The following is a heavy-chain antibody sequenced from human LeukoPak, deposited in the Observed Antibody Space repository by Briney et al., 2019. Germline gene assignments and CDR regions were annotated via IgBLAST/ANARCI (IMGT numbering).Heavy chain of an antibody. V-gene: IGHV3-30*01. CDR1: GFTFSMYA. J-gene: IGHJ4*02. CDR2: ISYDGSNA. D-gene: IGHD3-22*01. CDR3: TRGQYYYHSGHYLGNFDY. Sequence: PGRSLRLSCAASGFTFSMYALHWVRQAPGKGLEWVALISYDGSNADYVDSVKGRFTSSRDNSKNTLFLQMNSLRAEDTAVYYCTRGQYYYHSGHYLGNFDYWGPGTLVTVSS.